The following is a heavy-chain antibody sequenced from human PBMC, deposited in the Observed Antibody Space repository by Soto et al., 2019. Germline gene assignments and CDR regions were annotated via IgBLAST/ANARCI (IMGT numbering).Heavy chain of an antibody. CDR1: GFTFGAFA. CDR2: LSGGGGST. D-gene: IGHD4-17*01. Sequence: PGGSLRLSCAASGFTFGAFAMAWVRQRPGNGLEWVSSLSGGGGSTYYNNSVRGRFTISRDNSNSTLFLQMNNLRAEDTAVYFCAKTHGATTVVTRCWYFDLWGRGTLVTVSS. CDR3: AKTHGATTVVTRCWYFDL. J-gene: IGHJ2*01. V-gene: IGHV3-23*01.